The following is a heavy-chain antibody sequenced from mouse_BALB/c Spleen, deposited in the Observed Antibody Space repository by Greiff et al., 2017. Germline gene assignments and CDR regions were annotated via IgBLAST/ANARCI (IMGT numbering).Heavy chain of an antibody. V-gene: IGHV1-55*01. D-gene: IGHD2-13*01. CDR3: ARGNGDYAPAWFAY. J-gene: IGHJ3*01. CDR2: IYPGSGST. Sequence: QVQLQQPGAELVKPGTSVKLSCKASGYNFTSYWINWVKQRPGQGLEWIGDIYPGSGSTNYNEKFKSKATLTVDTSSSTAYLQLSSLASEDSALYYCARGNGDYAPAWFAYWGQGTLVTVSA. CDR1: GYNFTSYW.